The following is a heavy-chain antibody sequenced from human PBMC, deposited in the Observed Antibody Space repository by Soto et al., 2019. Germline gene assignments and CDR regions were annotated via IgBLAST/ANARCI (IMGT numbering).Heavy chain of an antibody. Sequence: ASVKVSCKASGYTFTSYGISWVRQAPGQGLEWMGWISAYNGNTNYAQKLQGRVTMTTDTSTSTAYMELRSPRSDDTAVYYCARAPTITIFGVVITDAFDIWGQGTMVTVSS. V-gene: IGHV1-18*01. CDR1: GYTFTSYG. J-gene: IGHJ3*02. CDR2: ISAYNGNT. CDR3: ARAPTITIFGVVITDAFDI. D-gene: IGHD3-3*01.